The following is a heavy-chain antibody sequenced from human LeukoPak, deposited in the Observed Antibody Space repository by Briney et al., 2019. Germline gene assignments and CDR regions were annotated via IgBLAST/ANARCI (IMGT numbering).Heavy chain of an antibody. D-gene: IGHD5-24*01. Sequence: GGSLRLSCAASGFTFSSYAMSWVRQAPGKGLEWVSSIISSGSNIYYTGSVRGRFTVSRDNAKNSLYLQMSSLRPEDTAVYYCAGGSLRDLKITWGQGTLVTVSS. CDR3: AGGSLRDLKIT. CDR1: GFTFSSYA. V-gene: IGHV3-21*06. CDR2: IISSGSNI. J-gene: IGHJ5*02.